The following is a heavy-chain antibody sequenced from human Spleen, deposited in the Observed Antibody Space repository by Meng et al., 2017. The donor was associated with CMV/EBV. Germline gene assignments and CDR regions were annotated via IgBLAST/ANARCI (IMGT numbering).Heavy chain of an antibody. V-gene: IGHV5-51*01. J-gene: IGHJ4*02. CDR2: IYPADSDT. Sequence: ISCQASGYNVNIHWIAWVRQMPGKGLEWMGIIYPADSDTRYSPSFQGQVTISVDKSITTAYLQWNSLKASDTAMYYCARRTDYRGDYWGQGTLVTVSS. CDR1: GYNVNIHW. D-gene: IGHD4-11*01. CDR3: ARRTDYRGDY.